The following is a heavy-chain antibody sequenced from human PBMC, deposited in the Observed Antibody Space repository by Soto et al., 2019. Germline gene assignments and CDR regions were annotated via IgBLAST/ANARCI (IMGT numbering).Heavy chain of an antibody. J-gene: IGHJ6*03. CDR2: ISAYNGNT. CDR1: GYTFTSYG. Sequence: ASVKVSCKASGYTFTSYGISWVRQAPGQGLEWMGWISAYNGNTNYAQKLQGRVTMTTDTSTSTAYMELRSLRSDDTAVYYCARLVVAATLEAGYYYYYMDVWGKGTTVTVSS. D-gene: IGHD2-15*01. CDR3: ARLVVAATLEAGYYYYYMDV. V-gene: IGHV1-18*01.